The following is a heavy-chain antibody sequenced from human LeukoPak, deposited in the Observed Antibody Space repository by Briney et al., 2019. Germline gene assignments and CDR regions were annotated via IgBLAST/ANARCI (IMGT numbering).Heavy chain of an antibody. V-gene: IGHV3-23*01. J-gene: IGHJ4*02. CDR3: AKDACNSGGSFCNFDY. CDR2: ISGSGDTT. D-gene: IGHD1-26*01. CDR1: GFTFGTFA. Sequence: GGSLRLPCAASGFTFGTFAMSWVRQAPGKGLEWVSDISGSGDTTYYADSVKGRFTISRDNSKNTLYLHMSTLRAEDTAVYYCAKDACNSGGSFCNFDYWGQGTLVTVSS.